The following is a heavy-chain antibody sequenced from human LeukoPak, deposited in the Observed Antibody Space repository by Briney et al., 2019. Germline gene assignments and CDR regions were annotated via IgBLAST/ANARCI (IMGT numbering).Heavy chain of an antibody. D-gene: IGHD3-16*02. CDR3: ARDRITFGGVIVPGRHDY. Sequence: ASVKVSCKASGYTFTSYGISWVRQAPGQGLEWMGWISAYNGNTNYAQKPQGRVTMTTDTSTSTAYMELRSLRSDDTAVYYCARDRITFGGVIVPGRHDYWGQGTLVTVSS. J-gene: IGHJ4*02. CDR1: GYTFTSYG. V-gene: IGHV1-18*01. CDR2: ISAYNGNT.